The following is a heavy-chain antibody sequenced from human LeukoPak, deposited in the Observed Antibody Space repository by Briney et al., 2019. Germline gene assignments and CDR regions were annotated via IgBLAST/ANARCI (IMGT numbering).Heavy chain of an antibody. Sequence: SETLSLTCAVYGESFSGYYWSWIRQPPGKGLEWIGYIYYSGSTNYNPSLKSRVTISVDTSKNQFSLKLSSVTAADTAVYYCAREWYPDYWGQGTLVTVSS. D-gene: IGHD2-15*01. CDR2: IYYSGST. V-gene: IGHV4-59*01. J-gene: IGHJ4*02. CDR3: AREWYPDY. CDR1: GESFSGYY.